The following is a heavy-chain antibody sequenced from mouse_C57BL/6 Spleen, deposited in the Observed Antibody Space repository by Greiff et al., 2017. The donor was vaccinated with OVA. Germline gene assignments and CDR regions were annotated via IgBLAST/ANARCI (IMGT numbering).Heavy chain of an antibody. CDR2: IYPGDGDT. CDR3: ARHSPYYGSSWLAY. V-gene: IGHV1-80*01. D-gene: IGHD1-1*01. J-gene: IGHJ3*01. Sequence: VQLQQSGAELVKPGASVKISCKASGYAFSSYWMNWVKQRPGKGLEWIGQIYPGDGDTNYNGKFKGKATLTADKSSSTAYMQLSSLTSEDSAVYFCARHSPYYGSSWLAYWGQGTLVTVSA. CDR1: GYAFSSYW.